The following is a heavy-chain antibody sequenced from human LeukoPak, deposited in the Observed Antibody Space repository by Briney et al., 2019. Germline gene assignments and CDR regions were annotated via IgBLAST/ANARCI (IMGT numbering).Heavy chain of an antibody. CDR2: IYYSGST. V-gene: IGHV4-39*01. CDR3: ARHRARAGYSGYDYVRSFDP. J-gene: IGHJ5*02. CDR1: GGSISSSSYY. Sequence: SETLSLTCTVSGGSISSSSYYWGWIRQPPGKGLEWIGSIYYSGSTYYNPSLKSRVTISVDTSKNQFSLKLSSVTAADTAVYYCARHRARAGYSGYDYVRSFDPWGQGTLVTVSS. D-gene: IGHD5-12*01.